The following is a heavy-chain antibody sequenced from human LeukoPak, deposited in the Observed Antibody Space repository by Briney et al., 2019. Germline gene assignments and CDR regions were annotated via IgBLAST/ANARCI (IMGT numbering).Heavy chain of an antibody. Sequence: PGGSLRLSCAASGFTFSDYYMSWIRQAPGKGLEWVSYISSSSSYTNYADPVKGRFTISRDNSKNTLYLQMNSLRAEDTAVYYCARDPDYYDSSGYLYWGQGTLVTVSS. CDR2: ISSSSSYT. J-gene: IGHJ4*02. CDR3: ARDPDYYDSSGYLY. D-gene: IGHD3-22*01. CDR1: GFTFSDYY. V-gene: IGHV3-11*06.